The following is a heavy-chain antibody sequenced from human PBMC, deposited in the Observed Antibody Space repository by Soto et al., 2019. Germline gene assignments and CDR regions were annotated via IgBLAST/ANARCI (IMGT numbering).Heavy chain of an antibody. CDR2: THHSGYI. V-gene: IGHV4-4*09. Sequence: PETLSLTCTVSSAPITKYYWGWVRQAPGRGLEWIGFTHHSGYISYSPSLKSRVTMSVDPSKNQVSLKLTSVTAADTAVYYCRRLKNFINWCFDSWGQGVLVPVSS. CDR1: SAPITKYY. CDR3: RRLKNFINWCFDS. D-gene: IGHD2-15*01. J-gene: IGHJ4*02.